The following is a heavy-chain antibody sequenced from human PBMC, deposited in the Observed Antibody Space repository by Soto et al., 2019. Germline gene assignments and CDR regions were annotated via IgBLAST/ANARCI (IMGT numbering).Heavy chain of an antibody. V-gene: IGHV4-61*01. CDR3: ARGGNDYGEYYGMDV. Sequence: KSSETLSLTCTVSGGSVSSGSYYWSWIRQPPGKGLEWIGYIYYSGSTNYNPSLKSRVTISVDTSKNQFSLKLSSVTAADTAVYYCARGGNDYGEYYGMDVWGQGTTVTVSS. D-gene: IGHD4-17*01. J-gene: IGHJ6*02. CDR2: IYYSGST. CDR1: GGSVSSGSYY.